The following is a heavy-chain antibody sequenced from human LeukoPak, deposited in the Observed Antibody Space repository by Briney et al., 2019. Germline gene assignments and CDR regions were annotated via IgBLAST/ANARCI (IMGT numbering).Heavy chain of an antibody. Sequence: GESLKISCKTSGYSFTTYWIGWVRQMPGKGLEWMGLIYPDDSDTRYSPSLEGQVTISADKSISTAYLQWSSLKASDTAMYYCATRGGYDYFDYWGQGTLVTVSS. J-gene: IGHJ4*02. D-gene: IGHD5-12*01. CDR3: ATRGGYDYFDY. CDR1: GYSFTTYW. V-gene: IGHV5-51*01. CDR2: IYPDDSDT.